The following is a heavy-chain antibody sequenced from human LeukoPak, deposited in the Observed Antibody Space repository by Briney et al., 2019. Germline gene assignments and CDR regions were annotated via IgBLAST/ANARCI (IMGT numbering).Heavy chain of an antibody. Sequence: GGSLRLSCAASGFTFSSYSMTWVRQAPVKALEWVSSVSSSSSYIYYADSVKGRFTISRDNAKNSLYLQMNSLRAEDTAVYYCARDRMDFWSGGLIDYWGQGTLVTVSS. V-gene: IGHV3-21*01. J-gene: IGHJ4*02. D-gene: IGHD3-3*01. CDR1: GFTFSSYS. CDR3: ARDRMDFWSGGLIDY. CDR2: VSSSSSYI.